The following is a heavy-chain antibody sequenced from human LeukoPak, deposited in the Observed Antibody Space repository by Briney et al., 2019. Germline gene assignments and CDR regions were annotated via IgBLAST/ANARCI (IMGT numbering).Heavy chain of an antibody. V-gene: IGHV1-2*02. CDR2: MNPNSGGT. CDR1: GYIFTGYY. CDR3: ARDSPANYYDSSGPIDY. J-gene: IGHJ4*02. Sequence: GASVKVSCKASGYIFTGYYMHWVRQAPGQGLEWMGWMNPNSGGTNYAQKFQGRVTMTRDTSISTAYMELSRLRSDDTAVYYCARDSPANYYDSSGPIDYWGQGTLVTVSS. D-gene: IGHD3-22*01.